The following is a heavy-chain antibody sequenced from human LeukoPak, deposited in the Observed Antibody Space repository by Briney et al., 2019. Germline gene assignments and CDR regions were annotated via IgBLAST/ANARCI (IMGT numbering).Heavy chain of an antibody. CDR1: GGPISTYY. V-gene: IGHV4-59*01. CDR3: AKDSGGGAFDI. CDR2: IYYSGTT. J-gene: IGHJ3*02. D-gene: IGHD1-26*01. Sequence: SETLSLTCTVSGGPISTYYWIWIRQPPGKGLEWIGYIYYSGTTNYNPSLTSGVTISVDTSKNQFSLTRRSANAADMAVYYCAKDSGGGAFDIWGQGTMVTVSS.